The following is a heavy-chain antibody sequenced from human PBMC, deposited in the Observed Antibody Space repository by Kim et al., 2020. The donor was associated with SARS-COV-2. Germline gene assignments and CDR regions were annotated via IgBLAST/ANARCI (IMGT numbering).Heavy chain of an antibody. Sequence: SVKVSCKASGGTFSSYAISWVRQAPGQGLEWMGRIIPIFGIANYAQKFQGRVTITADKSTSTAYMELSSLRSEDTAVYYCAGGDYYGGNSYYYYYMDVWGKGTTVTVSS. CDR1: GGTFSSYA. CDR2: IIPIFGIA. CDR3: AGGDYYGGNSYYYYYMDV. V-gene: IGHV1-69*04. D-gene: IGHD4-17*01. J-gene: IGHJ6*03.